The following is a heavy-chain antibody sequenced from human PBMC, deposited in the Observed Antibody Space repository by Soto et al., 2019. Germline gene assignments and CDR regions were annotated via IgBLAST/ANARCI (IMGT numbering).Heavy chain of an antibody. CDR1: GFTFSVYL. V-gene: IGHV3-74*01. CDR3: TRGPRSTSTGTGAF. D-gene: IGHD1-1*01. J-gene: IGHJ4*02. CDR2: INDDGIST. Sequence: PGGSLRLSCAASGFTFSVYLMHWVRQVPGKGPEWVSRINDDGISTNYADSVKGRFTISRDNAKNTLYPQMNALRVEDTAVYYCTRGPRSTSTGTGAFWGQGTLVTVSS.